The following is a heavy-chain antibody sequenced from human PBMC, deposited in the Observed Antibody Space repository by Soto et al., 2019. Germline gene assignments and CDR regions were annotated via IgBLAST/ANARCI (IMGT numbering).Heavy chain of an antibody. CDR3: ARGWTEVATAY. D-gene: IGHD2-21*02. J-gene: IGHJ4*02. Sequence: SETLSLTCTVSGGSISSYYWSWIRQPPGKGLEWIGYIYYSGSTNYNPSLKSRVTISVDTSKNQFSLKLSSVTAADTAVYYCARGWTEVATAYWGQGTLVTVSS. CDR2: IYYSGST. V-gene: IGHV4-59*01. CDR1: GGSISSYY.